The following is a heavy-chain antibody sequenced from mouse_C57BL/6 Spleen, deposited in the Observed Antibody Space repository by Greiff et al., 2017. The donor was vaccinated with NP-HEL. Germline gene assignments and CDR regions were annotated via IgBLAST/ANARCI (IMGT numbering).Heavy chain of an antibody. V-gene: IGHV1-69*01. D-gene: IGHD2-5*01. Sequence: VKLQQPGAELVMPGASVKLSCKASGYTFTSYWMHWVKQRPGQGLEWIGEIDPSDSYTNYNQKFKGKSTLTVDKSSSTAYMQLSSLTSEDSAVYYCARRAYYSNEGLYYFDYWGQGTTLTVSS. CDR2: IDPSDSYT. J-gene: IGHJ2*01. CDR3: ARRAYYSNEGLYYFDY. CDR1: GYTFTSYW.